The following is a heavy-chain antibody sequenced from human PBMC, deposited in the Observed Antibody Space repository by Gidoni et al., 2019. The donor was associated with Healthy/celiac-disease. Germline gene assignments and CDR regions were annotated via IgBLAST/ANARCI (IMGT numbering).Heavy chain of an antibody. CDR3: AKMEDYYDSSGYFGTDY. J-gene: IGHJ4*02. CDR2: ISGSGGST. Sequence: EVQLLESGGGLVQPGGSLRLSCAASGFTFSSYAMSWVRQAPGKGLEWVSAISGSGGSTYYADSVKGRFTISRDNSKNTLYLQMNSLRAEDTAVYYCAKMEDYYDSSGYFGTDYWGQGTLVTVSS. V-gene: IGHV3-23*01. D-gene: IGHD3-22*01. CDR1: GFTFSSYA.